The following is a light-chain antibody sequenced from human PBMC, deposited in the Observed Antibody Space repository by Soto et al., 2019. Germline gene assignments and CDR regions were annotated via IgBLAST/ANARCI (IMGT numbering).Light chain of an antibody. CDR3: GAHAGSNTWV. CDR2: EVN. V-gene: IGLV2-8*01. Sequence: QSALTQSPSASASPGQSVTISCTGSSGDVGAYNYVSWYQQHPGKAPKLIIYEVNKRPSGVPDRFSGSKSGITASLTVSGVQADDEADYYCGAHAGSNTWVFGGGTKLTVL. CDR1: SGDVGAYNY. J-gene: IGLJ3*02.